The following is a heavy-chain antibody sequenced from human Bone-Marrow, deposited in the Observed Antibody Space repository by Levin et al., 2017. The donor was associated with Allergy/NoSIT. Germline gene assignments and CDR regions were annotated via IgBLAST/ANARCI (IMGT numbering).Heavy chain of an antibody. CDR3: AKSPGRHDFWSGYYPTATVVDY. V-gene: IGHV3-23*01. CDR1: GFTFDTYA. J-gene: IGHJ4*02. CDR2: IDGSGGST. D-gene: IGHD3-3*01. Sequence: GESLKISCAASGFTFDTYALNWVRQAPGKGLEWVSIIDGSGGSTHYADSVKGRFTLSRDNSKNTVYLQMSSLRVEDTAVYYCAKSPGRHDFWSGYYPTATVVDYWGQGTLVTVS.